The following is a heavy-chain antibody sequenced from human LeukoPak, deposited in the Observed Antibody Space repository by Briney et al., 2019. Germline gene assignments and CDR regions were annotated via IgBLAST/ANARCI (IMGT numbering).Heavy chain of an antibody. J-gene: IGHJ4*02. D-gene: IGHD6-13*01. CDR3: ARDPYSSSWFDY. V-gene: IGHV4-59*01. Sequence: PSETPSLTCTVSGGSISSYYWSWIRQPPGKGLEWIGYIYYSGSTNYNPSLKSRVTISVDTSKNQFSLKLSSVTAADTAVYYCARDPYSSSWFDYWGQGTLVTVSS. CDR1: GGSISSYY. CDR2: IYYSGST.